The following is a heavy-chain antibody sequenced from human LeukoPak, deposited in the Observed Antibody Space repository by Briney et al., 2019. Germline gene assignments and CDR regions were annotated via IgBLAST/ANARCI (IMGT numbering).Heavy chain of an antibody. V-gene: IGHV4-4*02. CDR1: GGSISSSNW. D-gene: IGHD1-7*01. Sequence: SETLSLTCAVSGGSISSSNWWSWIRQPPGKGLEWIGEIYHSGSTNYNPSLKSRVTISVDTSKNQFSLKLSSVTAADTAVYYCARQSIMTGTTSWFDPWGQGTLVTVSS. J-gene: IGHJ5*02. CDR3: ARQSIMTGTTSWFDP. CDR2: IYHSGST.